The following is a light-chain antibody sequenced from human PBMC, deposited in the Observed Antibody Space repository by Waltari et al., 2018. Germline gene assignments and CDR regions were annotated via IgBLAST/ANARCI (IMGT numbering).Light chain of an antibody. CDR1: ISNIGSNF. J-gene: IGLJ3*02. V-gene: IGLV1-47*01. Sequence: QSVLTQPPSASETPGQRVTISCSGSISNIGSNFVYWYQPLPATAPKLLIYRNNQRPSGVPDRFSVSNSGTSASLAISGLRSEDEADYYCAAWDDSLSGWVFGGGTKLTVL. CDR3: AAWDDSLSGWV. CDR2: RNN.